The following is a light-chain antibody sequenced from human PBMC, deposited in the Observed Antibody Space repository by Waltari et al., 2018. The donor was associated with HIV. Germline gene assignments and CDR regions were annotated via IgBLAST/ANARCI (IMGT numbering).Light chain of an antibody. J-gene: IGLJ2*01. Sequence: QSVLTQPPSVSGAPGQRVTIPCTGHSSNIGAGYDAHCDQQLPGKAPKLLISDNTNRPSGVPDRFSGSKSGTSASLAITGLRAEDEADYYCQSYPASLTVSLIFGGGTRLTVL. V-gene: IGLV1-40*01. CDR3: QSYPASLTVSLI. CDR1: SSNIGAGYD. CDR2: DNT.